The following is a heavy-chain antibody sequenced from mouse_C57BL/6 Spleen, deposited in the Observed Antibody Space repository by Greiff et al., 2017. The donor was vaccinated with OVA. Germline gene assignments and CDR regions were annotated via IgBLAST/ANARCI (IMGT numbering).Heavy chain of an antibody. CDR3: AREERNYYGNYFDY. V-gene: IGHV1-55*01. CDR1: GYTFTSYW. J-gene: IGHJ2*01. D-gene: IGHD2-1*01. CDR2: IYPGSGST. Sequence: VQLQQSGAELVKPGASVKMSCKASGYTFTSYWITWVKQRPGQGLEWIGDIYPGSGSTNYNEKFKSKATLTVDTSSSTAYMQLSSLTSEDSAVYYCAREERNYYGNYFDYWGQGTTLTVSS.